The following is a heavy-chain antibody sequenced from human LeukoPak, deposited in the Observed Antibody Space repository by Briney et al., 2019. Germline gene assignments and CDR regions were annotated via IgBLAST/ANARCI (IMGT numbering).Heavy chain of an antibody. CDR3: ATSGTYRFDY. Sequence: GGSLRLSCAASGFTFSSYSMNWVRQAPGKGLEWVSSISSSNSYIYYADSVKGRFTISRDNAKNSLYLQMNSLKDGDTAVYYCATSGTYRFDYWGQGTLVTVSS. V-gene: IGHV3-21*01. CDR1: GFTFSSYS. CDR2: ISSSNSYI. J-gene: IGHJ4*02. D-gene: IGHD1-26*01.